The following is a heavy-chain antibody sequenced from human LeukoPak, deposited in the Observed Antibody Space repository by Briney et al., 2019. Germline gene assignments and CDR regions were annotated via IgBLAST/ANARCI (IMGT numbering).Heavy chain of an antibody. Sequence: QPGGSLRLSCVASGFTFSLYPIHWVRQAPGKGLEWVALIWYDGSNKYFADSVKGRFTISRDNSKNTLYLQMNSLRGEDTAVYHCAKDRGSSGVLASFDSWGQGTLVTVSS. D-gene: IGHD6-13*01. J-gene: IGHJ4*02. CDR2: IWYDGSNK. CDR1: GFTFSLYP. V-gene: IGHV3-33*06. CDR3: AKDRGSSGVLASFDS.